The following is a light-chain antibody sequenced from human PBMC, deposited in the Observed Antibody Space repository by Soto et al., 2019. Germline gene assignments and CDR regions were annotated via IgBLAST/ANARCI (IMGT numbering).Light chain of an antibody. Sequence: EIVMTQSPATLSVSPGERATLSCRASQIVSSSFLAWYQQKPGQAPRLLIFGASSRATGIPDRFRGSGSVTDFTLTISRLEPEDFAVYYCHQYGSSPATFGQGTKVDIK. J-gene: IGKJ1*01. V-gene: IGKV3-20*01. CDR2: GAS. CDR1: QIVSSSF. CDR3: HQYGSSPAT.